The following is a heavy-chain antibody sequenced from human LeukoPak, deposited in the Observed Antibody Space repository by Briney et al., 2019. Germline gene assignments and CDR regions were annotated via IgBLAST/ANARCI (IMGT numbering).Heavy chain of an antibody. J-gene: IGHJ4*02. Sequence: SETLSLTCAVSGGSISSDSYYWGWIRQPPGKGLEWIGSIYSGGTTYYNPSLKSRVTISVDTSKNQFSLKLTSVPAADAAAYYCARHSRNCSGGYCYLSYWGQGTQVTVSS. CDR1: GGSISSDSYY. D-gene: IGHD2-15*01. CDR3: ARHSRNCSGGYCYLSY. V-gene: IGHV4-39*01. CDR2: IYSGGTT.